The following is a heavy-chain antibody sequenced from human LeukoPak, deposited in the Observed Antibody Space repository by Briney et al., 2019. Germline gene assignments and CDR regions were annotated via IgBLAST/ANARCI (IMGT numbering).Heavy chain of an antibody. CDR1: GDSVSSNSAA. D-gene: IGHD6-13*01. V-gene: IGHV6-1*01. J-gene: IGHJ5*02. CDR3: ARSIAAAGSVRWFDP. Sequence: SQTLSLTFAISGDSVSSNSAAWNWIRQSPSRGLEWLGRTYYRSKWYNDYAVSVKSRITINPDTSKNKFSLQLNSVTPEDTAVYYCARSIAAAGSVRWFDPWGQGTLVTVSS. CDR2: TYYRSKWYN.